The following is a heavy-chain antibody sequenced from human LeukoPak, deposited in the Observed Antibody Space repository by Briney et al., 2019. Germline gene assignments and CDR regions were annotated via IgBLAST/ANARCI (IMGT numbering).Heavy chain of an antibody. CDR2: INAGSGNT. Sequence: ASVKVSCKASGYTFTSYAMHWVRQAPGQRLEWMGWINAGSGNTKYSQKFQGRVTITRDTSASTAYMELSSLRSEDTAVYYCARGGDGYSTTFDYWGQGTLVTVSS. CDR1: GYTFTSYA. J-gene: IGHJ4*02. CDR3: ARGGDGYSTTFDY. V-gene: IGHV1-3*01. D-gene: IGHD2-21*01.